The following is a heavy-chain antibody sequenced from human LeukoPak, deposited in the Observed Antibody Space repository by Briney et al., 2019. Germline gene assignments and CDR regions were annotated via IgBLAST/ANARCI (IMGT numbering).Heavy chain of an antibody. V-gene: IGHV4-61*05. CDR2: IYYSGST. D-gene: IGHD3-22*01. Sequence: SETLSLTCTVSGGSISSSSYYWGWIRQPPGKGLEWIGYIYYSGSTNYNPSLKSRVTISVDTSKNQFSLKLSSVTAADTAVYYCARIATDYYDSSGYYYDYFDYWGQGTLVTVSS. J-gene: IGHJ4*02. CDR1: GGSISSSSYY. CDR3: ARIATDYYDSSGYYYDYFDY.